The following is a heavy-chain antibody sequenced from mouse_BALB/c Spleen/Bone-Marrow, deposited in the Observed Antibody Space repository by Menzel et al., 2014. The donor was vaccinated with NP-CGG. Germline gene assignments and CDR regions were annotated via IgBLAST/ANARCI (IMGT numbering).Heavy chain of an antibody. J-gene: IGHJ3*01. CDR1: GFDFSRYW. V-gene: IGHV4-1*02. CDR3: ARMHCHGFVSY. CDR2: INQDSSTI. Sequence: EVQLQQSGGGLVQPGGSLKLSCAASGFDFSRYWMSWVRQAPGKGLEWIGEINQDSSTINYTPSLKDKFIISRDNAKNTLYLEVSKMSYNYTAPFYDARMHCHGFVSYWGQATLVTVSA. D-gene: IGHD6-5*01.